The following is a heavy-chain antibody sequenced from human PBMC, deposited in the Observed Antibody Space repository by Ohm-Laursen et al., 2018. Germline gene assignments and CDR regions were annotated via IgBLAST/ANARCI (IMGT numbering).Heavy chain of an antibody. V-gene: IGHV3-33*01. Sequence: SLRLSCSASGFTFSSYGMHWVRQAPGKGLEWVAVICHDGSNKYYADSVKGRFTISRDNSKNTLYLQMNSLRAEDTAVYYCARDINYGDIYYFDYWGQGTLVTVSS. J-gene: IGHJ4*02. CDR2: ICHDGSNK. D-gene: IGHD4-17*01. CDR1: GFTFSSYG. CDR3: ARDINYGDIYYFDY.